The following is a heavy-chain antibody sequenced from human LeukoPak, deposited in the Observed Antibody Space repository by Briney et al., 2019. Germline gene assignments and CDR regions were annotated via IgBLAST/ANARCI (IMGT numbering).Heavy chain of an antibody. D-gene: IGHD6-6*01. CDR3: ATGISVSSSPDY. J-gene: IGHJ4*02. CDR2: INANNGAT. Sequence: ASVKVSCKALGYTLTGSCTHWVAQAPGQGLEWMGWINANNGATNYAQKFQGRVTMTRDTSISTAYYELSRLRSDDTAAFYCATGISVSSSPDYWGQGTLVTVSS. CDR1: GYTLTGSC. V-gene: IGHV1-2*02.